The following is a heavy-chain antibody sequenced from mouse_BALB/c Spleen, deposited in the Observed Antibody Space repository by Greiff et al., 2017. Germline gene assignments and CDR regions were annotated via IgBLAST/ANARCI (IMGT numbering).Heavy chain of an antibody. J-gene: IGHJ4*01. Sequence: DVMLVESGGGLVQPGGSRKLSCAASGFTFSSFGMHWVRQAPEKGLEWVAYISSGSSTIYYADTVKGRFTISRDNPKNTLFLQMTSLRSEDTAMYYCARGGYHYAMDYWGQGTSVTVSS. CDR3: ARGGYHYAMDY. CDR1: GFTFSSFG. V-gene: IGHV5-17*02. D-gene: IGHD2-2*01. CDR2: ISSGSSTI.